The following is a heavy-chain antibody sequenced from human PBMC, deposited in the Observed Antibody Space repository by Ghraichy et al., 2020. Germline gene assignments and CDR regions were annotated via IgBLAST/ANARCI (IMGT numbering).Heavy chain of an antibody. D-gene: IGHD4-17*01. Sequence: GGSQRLSCAASGFTFSRYGMHWVRQAPGKGLEWVTVISRDGSKVYYADSVKGRFTSSRDNSKNTLYLQMNSLTAEDTAVYYCAKDDYDSELDYWGQGALVTVSA. CDR3: AKDDYDSELDY. V-gene: IGHV3-30*18. J-gene: IGHJ4*02. CDR1: GFTFSRYG. CDR2: ISRDGSKV.